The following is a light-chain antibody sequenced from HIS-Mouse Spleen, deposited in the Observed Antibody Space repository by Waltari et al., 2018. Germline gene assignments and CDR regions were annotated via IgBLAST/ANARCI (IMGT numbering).Light chain of an antibody. CDR2: EAN. CDR3: SSYAGSNNVV. V-gene: IGLV2-8*01. J-gene: IGLJ2*01. CDR1: SSDVGGYNY. Sequence: QSALTQPPSASGSPGQSVTIPCPGTSSDVGGYNYVSWYQQHPGKAPKLMIDEANKRPSGVPARSSGSKSGNTASLAVSGLQAEDEADYYCSSYAGSNNVVFGGGTKLTVL.